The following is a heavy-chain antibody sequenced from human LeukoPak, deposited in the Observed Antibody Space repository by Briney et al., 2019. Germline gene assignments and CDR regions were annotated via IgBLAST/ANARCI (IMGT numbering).Heavy chain of an antibody. D-gene: IGHD5-12*01. CDR2: ISGSGGST. J-gene: IGHJ6*02. Sequence: GGSLRHSCAASGFTFIIYVMCWVRQAPGKGLEWVSAISGSGGSTYYADSVKGRFTISRDNSKNTLYLQMNSLRAEDTAVYYCAKRADGWLRSDYGYNGMDVWGQGTMVTVSS. CDR1: GFTFIIYV. CDR3: AKRADGWLRSDYGYNGMDV. V-gene: IGHV3-23*01.